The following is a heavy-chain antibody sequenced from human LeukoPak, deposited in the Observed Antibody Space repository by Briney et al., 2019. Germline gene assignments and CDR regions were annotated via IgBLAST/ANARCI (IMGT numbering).Heavy chain of an antibody. D-gene: IGHD6-13*01. CDR3: ARVYYSSSYDYWYFDL. V-gene: IGHV4-61*01. CDR2: IYYSETA. J-gene: IGHJ2*01. CDR1: GGSINTPNYY. Sequence: SETLSLTCTVSGGSINTPNYYWSWIRQPPGKGLEWVVYIYYSETANYNPSLKSRVTISVDTSKNQFSLKLTSVTAADTAVYYCARVYYSSSYDYWYFDLWGRGTLVTVSS.